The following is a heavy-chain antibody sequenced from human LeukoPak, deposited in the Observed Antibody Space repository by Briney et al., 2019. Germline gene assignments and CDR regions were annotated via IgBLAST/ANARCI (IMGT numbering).Heavy chain of an antibody. CDR3: VSSIVVEYPGGFDN. CDR2: ISSSSSFR. V-gene: IGHV3-21*01. D-gene: IGHD3-22*01. CDR1: GFTFSSYR. J-gene: IGHJ4*02. Sequence: PGEALRLSCAASGFTFSSYRMNWVRQAPGKGLEWVSSISSSSSFRYYADSVKGGFTISRDNAKNSLYLQMNSLRAEDTAVYYCVSSIVVEYPGGFDNWGQGTPVTVSS.